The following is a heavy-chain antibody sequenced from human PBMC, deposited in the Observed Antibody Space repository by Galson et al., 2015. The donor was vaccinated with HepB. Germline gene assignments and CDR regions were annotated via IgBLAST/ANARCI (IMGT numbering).Heavy chain of an antibody. Sequence: SLRLSCAASGFTFSSYAMSWVRQAPGKGLEWVSAISGSGGSTYYADSVKGRFTISRDNSKNTLYLQMNSLRAEDTAVYYCATSLTGYYTWFGYWGQGTLVTVSS. CDR3: ATSLTGYYTWFGY. CDR2: ISGSGGST. CDR1: GFTFSSYA. J-gene: IGHJ4*02. D-gene: IGHD3-9*01. V-gene: IGHV3-23*01.